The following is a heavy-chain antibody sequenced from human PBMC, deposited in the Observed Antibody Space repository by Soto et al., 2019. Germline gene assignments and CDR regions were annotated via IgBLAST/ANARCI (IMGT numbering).Heavy chain of an antibody. V-gene: IGHV4-34*01. CDR2: INHSGST. CDR3: ARQGRYYYGSGNH. D-gene: IGHD3-10*01. CDR1: GGSFSCYY. Sequence: SETLSLTCAVYGGSFSCYYWSWIRQPPGKGLEWIGEINHSGSTNYNPSLKSRVTISVDTSKNQFSLKLSSVTAADTAVYYCARQGRYYYGSGNHWGQGTLVTVSS. J-gene: IGHJ4*02.